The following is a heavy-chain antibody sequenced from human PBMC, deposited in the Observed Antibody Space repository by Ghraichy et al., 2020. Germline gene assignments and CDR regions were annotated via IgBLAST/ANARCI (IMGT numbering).Heavy chain of an antibody. Sequence: GGSLRLSCAASGFTFTNFAMSWVRQAPGKGLEWVSGISGRGGSTYYADSVKGRFAISRDNSKNMLYLQMNSLRAEDTAVYYCAKDPSPDYGDSYDVFDIWGQGTMVTVSS. D-gene: IGHD4-17*01. J-gene: IGHJ3*02. CDR3: AKDPSPDYGDSYDVFDI. V-gene: IGHV3-23*01. CDR1: GFTFTNFA. CDR2: ISGRGGST.